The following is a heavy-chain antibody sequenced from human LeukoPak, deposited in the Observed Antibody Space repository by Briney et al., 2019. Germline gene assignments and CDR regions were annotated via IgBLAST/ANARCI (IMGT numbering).Heavy chain of an antibody. V-gene: IGHV3-33*06. D-gene: IGHD5-18*01. J-gene: IGHJ4*02. CDR2: IWYDGSNK. CDR1: GFTFSSYG. CDR3: AKESRTIGYSYGYAMVSYSDY. Sequence: GGPLRLSCAASGFTFSSYGMHWVRQAPGKGLEWVAVIWYDGSNKYYADSVKGRFTISRDNSKNTLYLQMNSLRAEDTAVYYCAKESRTIGYSYGYAMVSYSDYWGQGTLVTVSS.